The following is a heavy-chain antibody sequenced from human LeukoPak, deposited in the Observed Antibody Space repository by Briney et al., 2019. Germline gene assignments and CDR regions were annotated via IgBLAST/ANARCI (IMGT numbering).Heavy chain of an antibody. V-gene: IGHV1-69*06. CDR3: ARAGEGYKSYYYYVDV. J-gene: IGHJ6*03. CDR2: IIPIFDTA. Sequence: SVKVSCKASGYTFTGYYMHWVRQAPGQGLEWMGGIIPIFDTAYYAQKFQGRVTITADKSTSTAYMELSSLTSEDTAVYYCARAGEGYKSYYYYVDVWGKGTTVTVSS. D-gene: IGHD5-24*01. CDR1: GYTFTGYY.